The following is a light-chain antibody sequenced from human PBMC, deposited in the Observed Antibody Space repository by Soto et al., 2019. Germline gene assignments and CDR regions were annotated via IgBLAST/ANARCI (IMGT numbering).Light chain of an antibody. CDR3: QQYGSSEII. Sequence: ENVLTQSPGTLSLSPGDRATLFCSARQSLTNPYIAWYQQKPGQAPRLLIYDISSRATGIPDRFSGSVSGTDFTLTITRLEPEDFAVFYCQQYGSSEIIFGQGTRLENK. V-gene: IGKV3-20*01. J-gene: IGKJ5*01. CDR2: DIS. CDR1: QSLTNPY.